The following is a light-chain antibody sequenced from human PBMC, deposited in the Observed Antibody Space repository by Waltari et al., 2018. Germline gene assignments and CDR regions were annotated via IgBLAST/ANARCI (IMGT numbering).Light chain of an antibody. V-gene: IGKV3-15*01. Sequence: DIVLTQSPATLSVSPGESVSLSCRASQDITYNLAWYQQKPGQAPRLHIFGATTRATGVPARFSGSGSGTDFTLTISTLQSEDFAVYSCQQYNDWPPAYTFGQGTKLEIK. CDR2: GAT. J-gene: IGKJ2*01. CDR1: QDITYN. CDR3: QQYNDWPPAYT.